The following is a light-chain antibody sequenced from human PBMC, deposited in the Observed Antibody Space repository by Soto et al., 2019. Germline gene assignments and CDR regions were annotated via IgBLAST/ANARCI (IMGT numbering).Light chain of an antibody. CDR2: EVS. J-gene: IGLJ1*01. CDR3: SSYTTISPS. Sequence: QSALTQPASVSGSPGQSITNSCTGTSSDIGGYNYVSWYQQHPGKAPKLMIYEVSRRPSGVSNRFSGSKSGNTASLTISGLQADDEADYYCSSYTTISPSFGTGTKLTVL. V-gene: IGLV2-14*01. CDR1: SSDIGGYNY.